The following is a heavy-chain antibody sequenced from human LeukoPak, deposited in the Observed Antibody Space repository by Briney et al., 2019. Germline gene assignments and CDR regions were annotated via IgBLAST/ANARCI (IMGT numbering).Heavy chain of an antibody. CDR2: MNPNSGNT. CDR3: ARTNVYYYASSDYYPYFDY. J-gene: IGHJ4*02. D-gene: IGHD3-22*01. Sequence: GASVKVSCKASGYTFTSYDINWVRQATGQGLEWMGWMNPNSGNTGYAQKFQGRVTITRNTSISTAYMELSSLRSEDTAVYYCARTNVYYYASSDYYPYFDYWAQGTLVTVSS. V-gene: IGHV1-8*03. CDR1: GYTFTSYD.